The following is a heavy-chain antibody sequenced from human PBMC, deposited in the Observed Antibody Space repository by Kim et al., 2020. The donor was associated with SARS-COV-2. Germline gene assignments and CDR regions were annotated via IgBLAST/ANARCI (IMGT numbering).Heavy chain of an antibody. CDR3: ARVREYAFDY. Sequence: SETLSLTCTVSGGSVSSGSYYWSWIRQPPGKGLEWIGYIYYSGSTNYNPSLKSRVTISVDTSKNQFSLKLSSVTAADTAVYYCARVREYAFDYWGQGTLVTVSS. J-gene: IGHJ4*02. D-gene: IGHD3-10*01. CDR2: IYYSGST. V-gene: IGHV4-61*01. CDR1: GGSVSSGSYY.